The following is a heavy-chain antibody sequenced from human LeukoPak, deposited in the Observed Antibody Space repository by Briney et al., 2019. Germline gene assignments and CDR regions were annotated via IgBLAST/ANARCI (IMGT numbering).Heavy chain of an antibody. V-gene: IGHV3-23*01. CDR1: GLIFNNYG. Sequence: GGSLRLSCAACGLIFNNYGLIWVRRAPGKGLEWVSAMSNDGGGTNYADFVKGRFTISRDNSKNTLFLQMNSLRAEDTALYYCAKGSSGYFVDLWGQGTLVTVSS. D-gene: IGHD3-22*01. J-gene: IGHJ5*02. CDR3: AKGSSGYFVDL. CDR2: MSNDGGGT.